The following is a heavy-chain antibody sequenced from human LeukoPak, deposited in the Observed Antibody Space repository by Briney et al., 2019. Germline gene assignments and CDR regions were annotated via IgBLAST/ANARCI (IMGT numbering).Heavy chain of an antibody. V-gene: IGHV1-69*04. CDR3: AREKRLLWFGELLGDAFDI. CDR2: IIPILGIA. J-gene: IGHJ3*02. CDR1: GGTFSSYA. D-gene: IGHD3-10*01. Sequence: ASVKVSCKASGGTFSSYAISWVRQAPGQGLEWMGRIIPILGIANYAQKFQGRVTITADKSTSTAYMELSSLRSEDTAVYYCAREKRLLWFGELLGDAFDIWGQGTMVTVSS.